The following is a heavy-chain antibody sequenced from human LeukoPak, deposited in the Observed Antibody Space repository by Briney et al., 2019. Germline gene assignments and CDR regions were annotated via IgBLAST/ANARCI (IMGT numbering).Heavy chain of an antibody. J-gene: IGHJ4*02. CDR2: INSDGTTT. V-gene: IGHV3-74*01. D-gene: IGHD3-16*01. CDR1: GFTVSSNY. CDR3: ARDWASDN. Sequence: GGSLRLSCAASGFTVSSNYMSWVRQAPGKGLVWVSRINSDGTTTSYADSVKGRFTISRDNAKNTLFLQMDSLRAEDTAVYYCARDWASDNWGQGTLVTVSS.